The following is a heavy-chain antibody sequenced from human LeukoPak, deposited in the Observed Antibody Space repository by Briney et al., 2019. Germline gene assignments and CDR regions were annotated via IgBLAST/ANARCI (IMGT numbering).Heavy chain of an antibody. CDR2: INPNSGGT. CDR3: ARVPGYSYDYYYMDV. Sequence: ASVKVPCKTSGYTFTGYDMHWVRQAPGQGLEWMGWINPNSGGTNYAQKFQGRVTMTRDTSISTAYMDLSRLRSDDTAVYYCARVPGYSYDYYYMDVWGKGTTVTVSS. D-gene: IGHD5-18*01. CDR1: GYTFTGYD. V-gene: IGHV1-2*02. J-gene: IGHJ6*03.